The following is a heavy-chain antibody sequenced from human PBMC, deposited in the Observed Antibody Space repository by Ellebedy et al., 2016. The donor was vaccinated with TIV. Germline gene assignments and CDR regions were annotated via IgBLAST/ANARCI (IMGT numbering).Heavy chain of an antibody. J-gene: IGHJ4*02. CDR1: GGTFSSYA. CDR3: ARDSSSGYRQLYDY. Sequence: SVKVSXKASGGTFSSYAISWVRQAPGQGLEWMGRIIPILGIANYAQKFQGRVTITADKSTSTAYMELSSLRSEDTAVYYCARDSSSGYRQLYDYWGQGTLVTVSS. CDR2: IIPILGIA. V-gene: IGHV1-69*04. D-gene: IGHD3-22*01.